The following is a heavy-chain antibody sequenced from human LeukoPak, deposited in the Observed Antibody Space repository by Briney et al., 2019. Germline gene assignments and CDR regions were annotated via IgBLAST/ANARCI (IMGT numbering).Heavy chain of an antibody. CDR3: ARDGPMARGVTGNAFDI. Sequence: ASVKVSCKASGYTFTSYGISWVRQAPGQGLEWMGWISTYNGNTDYAQKLQGRVTMTTDTSTSTAYMALRGLRSDDTAVYYCARDGPMARGVTGNAFDIWGQGTMVTVSS. D-gene: IGHD3-10*01. CDR2: ISTYNGNT. V-gene: IGHV1-18*01. J-gene: IGHJ3*02. CDR1: GYTFTSYG.